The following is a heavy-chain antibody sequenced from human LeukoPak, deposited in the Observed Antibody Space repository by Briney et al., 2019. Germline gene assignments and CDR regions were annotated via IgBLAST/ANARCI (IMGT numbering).Heavy chain of an antibody. V-gene: IGHV3-23*01. Sequence: GGSLRLSCAASGFTFISYAMSWVRQAPGKGLEWVSAISGSGGSTYYADSVKGRFTISRDNSKNTLYLQMNSLRAEDTAVYYCAKESGAIWGSYRYTYFDYWGQGTLVTVSS. D-gene: IGHD3-16*02. CDR1: GFTFISYA. J-gene: IGHJ4*02. CDR2: ISGSGGST. CDR3: AKESGAIWGSYRYTYFDY.